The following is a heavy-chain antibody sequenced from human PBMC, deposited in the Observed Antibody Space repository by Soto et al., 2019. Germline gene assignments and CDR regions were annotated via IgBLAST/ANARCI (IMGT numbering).Heavy chain of an antibody. J-gene: IGHJ6*02. CDR3: ARTRGSYRSYYYYYGMDV. Sequence: SETLSLTCTVSGGSVSSGSYYWSWIRQPPGKGLEWIGYIYYSGSTNYNPSLKSRVTISVDTSKNQFSLKLSSVTAADTAVYFCARTRGSYRSYYYYYGMDVWGQGTTVTVSS. D-gene: IGHD3-16*02. CDR2: IYYSGST. V-gene: IGHV4-61*01. CDR1: GGSVSSGSYY.